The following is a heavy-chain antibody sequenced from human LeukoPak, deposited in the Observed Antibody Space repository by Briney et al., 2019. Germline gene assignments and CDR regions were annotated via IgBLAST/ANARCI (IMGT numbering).Heavy chain of an antibody. V-gene: IGHV1-8*01. J-gene: IGHJ3*02. D-gene: IGHD1-26*01. CDR1: GYTFTSYV. Sequence: ASVKVSCKASGYTFTSYVIHWVRQATGQGLEWVGWMNPNSGNTGYAQKLQDRVTITRNTSISTAYMELSSLRSEDTAVYYCARSRHAYYGGNAFDIWGQGTMVTVSS. CDR3: ARSRHAYYGGNAFDI. CDR2: MNPNSGNT.